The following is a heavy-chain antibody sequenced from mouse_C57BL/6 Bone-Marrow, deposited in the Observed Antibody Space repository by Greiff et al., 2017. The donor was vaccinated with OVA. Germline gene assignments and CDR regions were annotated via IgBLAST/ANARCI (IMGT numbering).Heavy chain of an antibody. J-gene: IGHJ4*01. CDR3: VRGGYYLYYAMDY. Sequence: EVQLVESGGGLVQPKGSLKLSCAASGFSFNTYAMNWVRQAPGKGLEWVARIRSKSNNYATYYADSVKDRFTISRDDSESMLYLQMNNLKTEDTAMYYCVRGGYYLYYAMDYWGQGTSVTVSS. CDR2: IRSKSNNYAT. CDR1: GFSFNTYA. V-gene: IGHV10-1*01. D-gene: IGHD2-3*01.